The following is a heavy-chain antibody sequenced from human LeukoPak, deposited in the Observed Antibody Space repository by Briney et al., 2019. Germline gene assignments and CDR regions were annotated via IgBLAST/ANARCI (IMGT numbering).Heavy chain of an antibody. CDR3: ARTQLSDTAMSYFDY. V-gene: IGHV3-21*01. J-gene: IGHJ4*02. D-gene: IGHD5-18*01. Sequence: GGSLRLSCAASGFTFSSYYMSWVRQAPGKGLEWVSSISSSSSYIYYADSVKGRFTISRDNAKNSLYLQMNSLRAEDTAVYYCARTQLSDTAMSYFDYWDRGTLVTVSS. CDR2: ISSSSSYI. CDR1: GFTFSSYY.